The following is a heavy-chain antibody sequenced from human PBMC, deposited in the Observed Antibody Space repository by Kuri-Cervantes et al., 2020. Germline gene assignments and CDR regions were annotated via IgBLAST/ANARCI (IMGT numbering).Heavy chain of an antibody. CDR1: GYTFTYRY. D-gene: IGHD2-2*01. CDR2: ISAYNGDT. V-gene: IGHV1-45*02. CDR3: ARPHCSSTSCNLSPCRGHMDV. Sequence: SVKVSCKASGYTFTYRYLHWVRQAPGQALEWMGWISAYNGDTNYAQKLQGRVTMTSDTSTTTVYMELSSLRSEDTAVYYCARPHCSSTSCNLSPCRGHMDVWGKGTTVTVSS. J-gene: IGHJ6*04.